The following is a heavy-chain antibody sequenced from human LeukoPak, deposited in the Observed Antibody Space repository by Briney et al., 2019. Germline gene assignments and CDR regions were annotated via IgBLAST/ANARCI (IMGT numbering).Heavy chain of an antibody. V-gene: IGHV3-23*01. J-gene: IGHJ4*02. Sequence: PGGSLRLSCAASGFNFSDYGMIWVRQAPGKGLEWVSGISGRDYSDHADSVKGRFTISRDNSKNTVYLQMNRLRGEDMGVYYCAKEGLELEFDFWGRGTLVTVSS. CDR1: GFNFSDYG. CDR2: ISGRDYS. D-gene: IGHD3-3*01. CDR3: AKEGLELEFDF.